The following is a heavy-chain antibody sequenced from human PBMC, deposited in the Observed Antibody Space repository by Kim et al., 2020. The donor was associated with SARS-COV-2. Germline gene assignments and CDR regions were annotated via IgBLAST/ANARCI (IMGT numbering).Heavy chain of an antibody. J-gene: IGHJ5*02. CDR3: AKDTYSSSSGWFDP. CDR2: ISWSSGTI. CDR1: GFSFNDYV. V-gene: IGHV3-9*01. D-gene: IGHD6-6*01. Sequence: GGSLRLSCAASGFSFNDYVMHWVRQAPGKGLEWVSGISWSSGTIGYADSVKGRFTISRDNAKNSLYLQMNSLRPEDTALYYCAKDTYSSSSGWFDPWGQGTLVTVSS.